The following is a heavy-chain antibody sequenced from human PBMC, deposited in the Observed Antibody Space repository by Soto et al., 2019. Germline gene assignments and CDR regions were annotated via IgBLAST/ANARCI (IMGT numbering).Heavy chain of an antibody. V-gene: IGHV2-5*02. Sequence: QITLKESGPPLVQPPQTLTLTCTFSVFSLTTRPVGVGWIRQAPGKAPEGLALIYWDDDKGYRPSLKSRLTITHDTSKNQVVLTMTNLDPVDTARYYCAHGRYVNGWWDWGDFDYRGQGTLVTVSS. D-gene: IGHD6-19*01. CDR2: IYWDDDK. J-gene: IGHJ4*02. CDR3: AHGRYVNGWWDWGDFDY. CDR1: VFSLTTRPVG.